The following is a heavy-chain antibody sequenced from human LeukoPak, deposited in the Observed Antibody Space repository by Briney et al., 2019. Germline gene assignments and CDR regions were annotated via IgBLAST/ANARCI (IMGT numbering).Heavy chain of an antibody. CDR2: INHSGST. J-gene: IGHJ4*02. CDR1: GVSFSGYY. V-gene: IGHV4-34*01. Sequence: KTSETLSLTCAVYGVSFSGYYWSWLRQPPGKGLEWIGEINHSGSTNYNPSLKSRVTISVDTSKNQFSLKLSSVTAADTAVYYCAGHTRARIFAYWGQGTLVTVSS. CDR3: AGHTRARIFAY. D-gene: IGHD2-2*02.